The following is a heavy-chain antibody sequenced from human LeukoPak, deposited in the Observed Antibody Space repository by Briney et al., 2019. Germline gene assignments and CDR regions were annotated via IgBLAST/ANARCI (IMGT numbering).Heavy chain of an antibody. CDR3: ARADYGSGSRFDP. CDR2: IYYSGST. CDR1: GRSISSYY. J-gene: IGHJ5*02. D-gene: IGHD3-10*01. Sequence: SETLSLTCTLSGRSISSYYWSWIRQPPGKGLEWVGYIYYSGSTNYNPSLKSRVTISVDTSKNQFSLKLSSVTAADTAVYYCARADYGSGSRFDPWGQGTLVTVSS. V-gene: IGHV4-59*01.